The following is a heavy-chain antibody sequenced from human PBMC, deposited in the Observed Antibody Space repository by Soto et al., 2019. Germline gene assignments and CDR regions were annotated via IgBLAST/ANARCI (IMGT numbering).Heavy chain of an antibody. CDR2: ISSNGGST. J-gene: IGHJ2*01. D-gene: IGHD4-17*01. CDR3: VKDFSDYGDFWYFDL. V-gene: IGHV3-64D*06. Sequence: PGESLRLSCSASGFTFSSYAMHWVPQAPGKGLEYVSAISSNGGSTYYADSVKGRFTISRDNSKNTLYLQMSSLRAEDTAVYYCVKDFSDYGDFWYFDLWGRGTLVTVSS. CDR1: GFTFSSYA.